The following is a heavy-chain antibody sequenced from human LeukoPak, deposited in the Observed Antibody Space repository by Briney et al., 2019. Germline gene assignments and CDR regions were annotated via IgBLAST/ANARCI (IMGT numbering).Heavy chain of an antibody. CDR2: IYYSGST. Sequence: TLSLTCTVSGGSISSGGYYWSWIRQHPGRGLEWIGYIYYSGSTYYNPSLKSRVTISVDTSKNQFSLKLSSVTAADTAVYYCARGGDPYYFDYWGQGTLVTVSS. V-gene: IGHV4-31*03. CDR3: ARGGDPYYFDY. J-gene: IGHJ4*02. CDR1: GGSISSGGYY. D-gene: IGHD2-21*02.